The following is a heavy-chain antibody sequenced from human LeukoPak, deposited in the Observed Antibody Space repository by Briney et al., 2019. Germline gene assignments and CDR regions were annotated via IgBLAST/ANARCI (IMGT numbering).Heavy chain of an antibody. J-gene: IGHJ1*01. CDR3: VRGRFIAGAGD. V-gene: IGHV1-8*01. CDR1: GFTFTIYD. Sequence: ASVKVSCKTSGFTFTIYDINWVRQDTGQGLEWMGWMNDNSGDTGYAQKFQGRVTMTRNTSISTAYMELSNLRSEDTAVYYCVRGRFIAGAGDWGHGTPVTVPS. D-gene: IGHD1-26*01. CDR2: MNDNSGDT.